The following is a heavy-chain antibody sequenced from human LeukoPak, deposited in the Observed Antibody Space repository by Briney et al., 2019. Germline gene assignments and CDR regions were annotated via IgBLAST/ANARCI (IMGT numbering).Heavy chain of an antibody. D-gene: IGHD2-21*02. CDR2: INPSGGST. CDR3: ARDRGYCGGDCYSYY. V-gene: IGHV1-46*03. Sequence: ASVNLSCTASGYTFTSYYMHWIRQPPGQGLEWMGIINPSGGSTSYAQKVQGRVNMTRDMSTITVYMELSCLRSEDTAVYYCARDRGYCGGDCYSYYWDQGTLVVVSS. J-gene: IGHJ4*02. CDR1: GYTFTSYY.